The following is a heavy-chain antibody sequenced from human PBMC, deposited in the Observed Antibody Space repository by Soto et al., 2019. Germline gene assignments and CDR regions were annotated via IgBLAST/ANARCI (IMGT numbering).Heavy chain of an antibody. J-gene: IGHJ5*02. CDR2: IYYSGST. Sequence: SETLSLTCTVSGGSISSSSYYWGWIRQPPGKGLEWIGSIYYSGSTYYNPSLKSRVTISVDTSKNQFSLKLSSVTAADTAVYYCARHLGEYDFWNGYYLRGNWFDPWGQGTLVTVSS. CDR1: GGSISSSSYY. V-gene: IGHV4-39*01. CDR3: ARHLGEYDFWNGYYLRGNWFDP. D-gene: IGHD3-3*01.